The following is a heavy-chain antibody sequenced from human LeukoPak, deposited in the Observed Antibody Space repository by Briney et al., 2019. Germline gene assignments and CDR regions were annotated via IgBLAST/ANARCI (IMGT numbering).Heavy chain of an antibody. J-gene: IGHJ4*02. D-gene: IGHD3-10*01. CDR2: INNSGST. Sequence: DRAETLSLTCTGSGGSISSSGYCWSWIRQPPGKGLGWIGDINNSGSTNYNQASKSRVTISVDTSKNQFSLKLSSVTAADLAVYYCARIGVFVWFGELLWRYFDYCGQGTLVTVSS. CDR1: GGSISSSGYC. CDR3: ARIGVFVWFGELLWRYFDY. V-gene: IGHV4-39*07.